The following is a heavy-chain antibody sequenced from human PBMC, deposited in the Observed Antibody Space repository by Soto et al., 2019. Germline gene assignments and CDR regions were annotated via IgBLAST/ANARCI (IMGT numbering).Heavy chain of an antibody. CDR3: ATRNTKVLGGPSDY. CDR1: GFTFSSYA. Sequence: GGSLRLSCAASGFTFSSYAMSWVRQAPGKGLEWVSAISGSGGSTYYADSVKGRFTISRDNSKNTLYLQMNSLRAEDTAVYYCATRNTKVLGGPSDYWGQGTLVTVSS. V-gene: IGHV3-23*01. J-gene: IGHJ4*02. D-gene: IGHD3-10*01. CDR2: ISGSGGST.